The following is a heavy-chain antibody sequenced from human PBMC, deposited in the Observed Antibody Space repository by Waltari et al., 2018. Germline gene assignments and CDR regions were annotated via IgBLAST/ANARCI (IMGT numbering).Heavy chain of an antibody. D-gene: IGHD3-10*01. CDR3: ARGSLDFDY. Sequence: QVQLVESGGGVVQPGRSLRLSCAASGFTFSSYGMHWVRQAPGKGLEWVAVIWYDGSNKYYADSVKGRFTISRDNSKNTLYLQMNSLRAEDTAMYYCARGSLDFDYWGQGTLVTVSS. CDR1: GFTFSSYG. J-gene: IGHJ4*02. V-gene: IGHV3-33*01. CDR2: IWYDGSNK.